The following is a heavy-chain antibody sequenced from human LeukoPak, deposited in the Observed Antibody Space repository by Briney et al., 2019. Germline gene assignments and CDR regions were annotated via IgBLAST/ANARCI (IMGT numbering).Heavy chain of an antibody. V-gene: IGHV4-59*02. J-gene: IGHJ4*02. Sequence: SSETLSLTCTVSGGSVSDYYWSWIRQSPGKELEWIGYIYYSGSTNYNPSLKSRVTISVDTSKNQFSLKLSSVTAADTAVYYCARVEYYGSGSYYPYYFDYWGQGTLVTVSS. CDR1: GGSVSDYY. D-gene: IGHD3-10*01. CDR2: IYYSGST. CDR3: ARVEYYGSGSYYPYYFDY.